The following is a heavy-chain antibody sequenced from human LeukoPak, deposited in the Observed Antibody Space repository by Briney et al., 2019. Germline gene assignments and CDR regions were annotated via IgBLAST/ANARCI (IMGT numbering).Heavy chain of an antibody. J-gene: IGHJ4*02. Sequence: GGPLRLSCAASGFTFSDYYMSWIRQAPGKGLEWVSYISSSSSYTNYADSVKGRFTISRDNAKNSLYLQMNSLRAEDTAVYYCARRMATIIDFDYWGQGTLVTVSS. D-gene: IGHD5-24*01. V-gene: IGHV3-11*03. CDR1: GFTFSDYY. CDR2: ISSSSSYT. CDR3: ARRMATIIDFDY.